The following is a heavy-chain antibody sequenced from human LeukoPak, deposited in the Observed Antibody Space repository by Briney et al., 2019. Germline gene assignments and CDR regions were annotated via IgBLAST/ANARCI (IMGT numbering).Heavy chain of an antibody. CDR1: GGSINSDY. J-gene: IGHJ6*03. Sequence: PSETLSLTCTVSGGSINSDYWNWIRQPPGKGLEWIGYIYYSGGTNYNPSLKSRATIAVDTSKNQFSLKLSSVTAADTAVYYCARRAAAVGTYYMDVWGKGTTVTASS. D-gene: IGHD6-13*01. CDR2: IYYSGGT. CDR3: ARRAAAVGTYYMDV. V-gene: IGHV4-59*01.